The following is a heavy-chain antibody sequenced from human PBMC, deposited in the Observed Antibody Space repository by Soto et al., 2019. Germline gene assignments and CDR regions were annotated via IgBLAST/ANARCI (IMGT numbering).Heavy chain of an antibody. D-gene: IGHD3-9*01. CDR1: GFTFSSYS. CDR3: ASFDGPYGAFDY. Sequence: EVQLVESGGGLVQPGGSLRLSCASSGFTFSSYSMNWVRQAPGKGLEWVSYISSSSSTIYYADSVKGRFTIYRDNAKNSLYLKMNSLRAEDTAVYCCASFDGPYGAFDYWGQGTLVTVSS. CDR2: ISSSSSTI. J-gene: IGHJ4*02. V-gene: IGHV3-48*01.